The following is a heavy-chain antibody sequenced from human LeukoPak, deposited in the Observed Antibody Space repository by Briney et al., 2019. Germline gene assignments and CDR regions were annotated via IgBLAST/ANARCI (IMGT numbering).Heavy chain of an antibody. CDR1: EFTFSSYW. V-gene: IGHV3-7*01. J-gene: IGHJ4*02. CDR2: IKQDGSEK. Sequence: GGSLRLSCAASEFTFSSYWMSWVRQAPGKGLEWVANIKQDGSEKYYVDSVKGRFTISRDNAKNSLYLQMNSLRNEDTAVYYCARTPTGREDYWGQGTLVTVSS. D-gene: IGHD3-10*01. CDR3: ARTPTGREDY.